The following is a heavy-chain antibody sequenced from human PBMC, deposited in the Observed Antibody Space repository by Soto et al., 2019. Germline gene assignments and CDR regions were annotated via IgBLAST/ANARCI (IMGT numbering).Heavy chain of an antibody. CDR2: IVVGSGNT. CDR1: GFTFTSSA. CDR3: ARSCPGSSCYFIY. J-gene: IGHJ4*02. V-gene: IGHV1-58*02. D-gene: IGHD2-15*01. Sequence: SVKVSCKASGFTFTSSAMQWVRQARGQRLEWIGWIVVGSGNTNYAQKFQERVTITRDMSTSTAYMELRSLRSDDTAVYYCARSCPGSSCYFIYWGQGTLVTVSS.